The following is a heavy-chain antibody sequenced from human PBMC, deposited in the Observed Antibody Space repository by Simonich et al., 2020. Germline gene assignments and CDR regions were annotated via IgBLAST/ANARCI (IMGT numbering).Heavy chain of an antibody. CDR1: GYTFTDYY. D-gene: IGHD5-12*01. J-gene: IGHJ6*02. V-gene: IGHV1-2*06. CDR3: ARDLFEMATIRYYYYGMDV. CDR2: INHNKGGK. Sequence: QVQLVQSGAEVQKPGASVKVSCKASGYTFTDYYMHWLRQAPGQRLEWMGRINHNKGGKTYAKKFKGSVTMTRDKSISTGYRGLSRLRSDDTAVYYCARDLFEMATIRYYYYGMDVWGQGTTVTVSS.